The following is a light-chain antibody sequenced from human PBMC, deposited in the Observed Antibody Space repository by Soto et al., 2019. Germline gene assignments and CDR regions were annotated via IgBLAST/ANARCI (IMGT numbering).Light chain of an antibody. CDR2: AAS. V-gene: IGKV1-17*01. CDR1: RGINTY. Sequence: DIQMTQSPSSLSASIGDRVTITCRASRGINTYVNWYQQKPGKAPKRLIYAASSLQSGVPSRFSGSGSGTEFTLTISSLQPEDFATYYCLQHNSYPRTFGQGTKVDIK. J-gene: IGKJ1*01. CDR3: LQHNSYPRT.